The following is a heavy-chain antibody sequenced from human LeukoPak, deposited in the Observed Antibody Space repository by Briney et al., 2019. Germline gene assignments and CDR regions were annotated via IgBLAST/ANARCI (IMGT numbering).Heavy chain of an antibody. V-gene: IGHV3-23*01. D-gene: IGHD2-2*01. CDR1: GFTFSGYA. CDR3: AKVADPLDLGYCIITSCYFDY. Sequence: GGSLRLSCAAYGFTFSGYAMSWVRQAPGKGLEWVSGISGSGGTTYYADSVKGRFTISRDNSKNTLYLQMNSLRAEDTAVYYCAKVADPLDLGYCIITSCYFDYCGQGTWVTVSS. J-gene: IGHJ4*02. CDR2: ISGSGGTT.